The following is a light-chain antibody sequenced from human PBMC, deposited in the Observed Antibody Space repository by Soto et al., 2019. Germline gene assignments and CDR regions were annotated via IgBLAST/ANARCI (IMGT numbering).Light chain of an antibody. CDR2: ATS. Sequence: EIVLTQSPGTLSLSPGERVNLSCRASQSVSSNYLAWYQQKPGQAPRLLIYATSSRATGIPDRFSGSGSGTDFTLTINRLEPEDFAVYYCQQYGNSPRYSFGQGTSLEIK. CDR1: QSVSSNY. J-gene: IGKJ2*03. CDR3: QQYGNSPRYS. V-gene: IGKV3-20*01.